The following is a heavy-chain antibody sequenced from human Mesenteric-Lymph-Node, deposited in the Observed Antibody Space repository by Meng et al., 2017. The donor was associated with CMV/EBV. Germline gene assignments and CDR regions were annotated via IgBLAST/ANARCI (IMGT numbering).Heavy chain of an antibody. CDR2: ISAYNGNT. CDR3: ARCRHNYDTRGYYTMNY. J-gene: IGHJ4*02. D-gene: IGHD3-22*01. CDR1: GYTFTSYG. Sequence: ASVKVSCKASGYTFTSYGISWVRQAPGQGLEWMGWISAYNGNTNYAQKFQGRVTLTMDTSISTAYMELSRLTSDDTAVYYCARCRHNYDTRGYYTMNYWGQGTLVTVSS. V-gene: IGHV1-18*01.